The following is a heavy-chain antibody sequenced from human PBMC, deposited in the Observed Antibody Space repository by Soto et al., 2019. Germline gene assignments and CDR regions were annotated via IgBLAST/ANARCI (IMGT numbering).Heavy chain of an antibody. Sequence: SETLSLTCSVSGGSISSKGFYCGWIRQAPGKGLEWLGSIDYSGDTYYNPSLKSRVTISVGTSKNEFSLKVSSVTAADTAVYYCARHYCTGGPCYFDYWGQGTLVTVSS. CDR1: GGSISSKGFY. J-gene: IGHJ4*02. D-gene: IGHD2-8*02. CDR3: ARHYCTGGPCYFDY. CDR2: IDYSGDT. V-gene: IGHV4-39*01.